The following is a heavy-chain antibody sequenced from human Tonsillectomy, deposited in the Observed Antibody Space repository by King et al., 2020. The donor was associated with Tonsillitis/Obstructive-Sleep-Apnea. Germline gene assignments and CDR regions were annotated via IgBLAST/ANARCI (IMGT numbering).Heavy chain of an antibody. CDR1: GYSFTNYW. CDR3: ARRACDGGSXSEXXX. Sequence: VQLVQSGAEVKKPGESLKISCKGSGYSFTNYWIAWVCQMPGKGLEWMGIIYPGDSDTRYNPSFQGQVTISADKSISTAYLQWSSLKASDPALYYCARRACDGGSXSEXXXXXQGTLVTVSS. J-gene: IGHJ4*02. V-gene: IGHV5-51*01. CDR2: IYPGDSDT. D-gene: IGHD2-15*01.